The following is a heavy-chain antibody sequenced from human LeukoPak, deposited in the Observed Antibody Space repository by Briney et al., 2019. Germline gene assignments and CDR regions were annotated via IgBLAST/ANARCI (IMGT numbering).Heavy chain of an antibody. D-gene: IGHD1-1*01. CDR3: ARYSATGNYFDY. J-gene: IGHJ4*02. V-gene: IGHV4-59*01. CDR2: IYYSGST. CDR1: GGSISSYY. Sequence: SETLSLTCTVSGGSISSYYWSWIRQPPGKGLEWIGYIYYSGSTNYNPSLKSRVTISVDTSKNQFSLKLSSLTAADTAVYYCARYSATGNYFDYWGQGTLVTVSS.